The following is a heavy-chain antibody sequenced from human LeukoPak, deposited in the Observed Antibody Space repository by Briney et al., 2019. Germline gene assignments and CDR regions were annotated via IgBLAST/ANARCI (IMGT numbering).Heavy chain of an antibody. CDR1: GYTFTDDY. CDR3: ARQSYYDFWSGNPLEWFDP. CDR2: INPNTGGT. D-gene: IGHD3-3*01. V-gene: IGHV1-2*02. J-gene: IGHJ5*02. Sequence: ASVKVSCKASGYTFTDDYMHWVRQAPGQGLEWMGWINPNTGGTDYAQKFQGRVTMTRDTPINTVYMELNRLKSDDTAIYYCARQSYYDFWSGNPLEWFDPWGQGTLVTVSS.